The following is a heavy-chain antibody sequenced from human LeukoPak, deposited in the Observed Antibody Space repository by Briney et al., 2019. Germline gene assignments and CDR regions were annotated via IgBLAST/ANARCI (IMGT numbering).Heavy chain of an antibody. CDR3: AKGLGYSTTFSDWFDP. Sequence: GGSLRLSCAASGLTFDDYAMHWVRQPPGKGLEWVSGITWNSGRIGYADSVKGRFTISRDNAKNSLYLQMNSLRAEDTALYYCAKGLGYSTTFSDWFDPWGQGTLVTVSS. V-gene: IGHV3-9*01. D-gene: IGHD1-14*01. J-gene: IGHJ5*02. CDR2: ITWNSGRI. CDR1: GLTFDDYA.